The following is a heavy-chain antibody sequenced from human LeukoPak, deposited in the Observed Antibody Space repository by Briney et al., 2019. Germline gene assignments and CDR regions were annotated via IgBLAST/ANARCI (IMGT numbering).Heavy chain of an antibody. CDR1: GHTLTEVS. CDR3: VAEGCSGGICYPYFDL. CDR2: FDPANGGK. J-gene: IGHJ2*01. V-gene: IGHV1-24*01. D-gene: IGHD2-15*01. Sequence: ASVTVSSKVSGHTLTEVSMHWVRQAPGKGLQWKGGFDPANGGKIYAQQFQGRVTMTEDTSTDTAYMDLNSLRSEDTAVYYCVAEGCSGGICYPYFDLWGRGTLVIVSS.